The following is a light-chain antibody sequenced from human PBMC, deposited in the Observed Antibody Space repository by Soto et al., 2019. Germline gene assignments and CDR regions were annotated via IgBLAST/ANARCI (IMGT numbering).Light chain of an antibody. CDR1: QSVSSDY. J-gene: IGKJ1*01. Sequence: EIVLTQSPGTLSLSPGERATLSCRASQSVSSDYLAWYQQKPGQAPRLLIYGVSSRATGIPDRFSGSGSGTDFTLTISRLEPEDFAVYYCQHYGRSPPWTFGQGTKVDIK. CDR2: GVS. CDR3: QHYGRSPPWT. V-gene: IGKV3-20*01.